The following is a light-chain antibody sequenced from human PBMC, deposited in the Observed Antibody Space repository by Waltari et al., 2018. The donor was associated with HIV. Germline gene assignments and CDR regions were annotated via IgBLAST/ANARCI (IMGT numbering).Light chain of an antibody. J-gene: IGKJ5*01. Sequence: QLTQSPSSLSASLGDKVTITCRASENIKTLCNWYQMRPGKAPRLLIYGVSGLPAGVPSRFTGGGSGSDFTLTINNLHPEDFASYFCQQTYSVSITFGPGTRVEI. CDR2: GVS. V-gene: IGKV1-39*01. CDR1: ENIKTL. CDR3: QQTYSVSIT.